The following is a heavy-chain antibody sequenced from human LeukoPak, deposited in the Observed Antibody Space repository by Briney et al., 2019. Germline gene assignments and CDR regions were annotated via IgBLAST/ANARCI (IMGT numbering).Heavy chain of an antibody. CDR1: GGSISRYY. CDR2: IYYSGST. CDR3: ARTLRYFDRYLFDY. D-gene: IGHD3-9*01. Sequence: SETLSLTCTVSGGSISRYYWSWIRQPPGKGLEWIGYIYYSGSTNHNPSLKSRVTISVDTSKNQFSLKLSSVTAADTAVYYCARTLRYFDRYLFDYWGQGTLVTVSS. V-gene: IGHV4-59*01. J-gene: IGHJ4*02.